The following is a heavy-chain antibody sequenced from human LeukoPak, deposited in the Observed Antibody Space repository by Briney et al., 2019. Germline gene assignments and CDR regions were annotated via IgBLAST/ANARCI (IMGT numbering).Heavy chain of an antibody. J-gene: IGHJ4*02. CDR3: ARTSRSSHGDYVFD. Sequence: SETLSLTCTVSGGSISSYYWSWIRQPPGKGLEWIGYIYYSGSTNYNPSLKSRVTISVDTSKNQFSLQLNSVTPEDTAVYYCARTSRSSHGDYVFDWGQGTLVTVSS. CDR1: GGSISSYY. D-gene: IGHD4-17*01. V-gene: IGHV4-59*12. CDR2: IYYSGST.